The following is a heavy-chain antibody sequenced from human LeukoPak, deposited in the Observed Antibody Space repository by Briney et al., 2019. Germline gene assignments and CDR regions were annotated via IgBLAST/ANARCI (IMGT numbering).Heavy chain of an antibody. CDR2: IQNDGSKK. D-gene: IGHD3-22*01. CDR3: AKDRGYYDSSGQEYFQH. V-gene: IGHV3-30*02. J-gene: IGHJ1*01. CDR1: GFIFNSYG. Sequence: GGSLRLSCAASGFIFNSYGMHWVRQAPGKGLEWVAFIQNDGSKKYYADSVKGRFTISRDNSKNTLYLQMNSLRAEDTAVYYCAKDRGYYDSSGQEYFQHWGQGTLVTVSS.